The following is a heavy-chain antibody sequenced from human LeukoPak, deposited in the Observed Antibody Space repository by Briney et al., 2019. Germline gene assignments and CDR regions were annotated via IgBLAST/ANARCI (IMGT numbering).Heavy chain of an antibody. CDR3: ARLLRYYDSSGSDY. D-gene: IGHD3-22*01. V-gene: IGHV4-4*02. Sequence: SGTLSLTCAVSGGSISSSNWWSWVRQPPGKGLEWIGEIYHSGSTNYNPSLKSRVTISVDKSKNQFSLKLSSVTAADTAVYYCARLLRYYDSSGSDYWGQGTLVTVSS. CDR1: GGSISSSNW. CDR2: IYHSGST. J-gene: IGHJ4*02.